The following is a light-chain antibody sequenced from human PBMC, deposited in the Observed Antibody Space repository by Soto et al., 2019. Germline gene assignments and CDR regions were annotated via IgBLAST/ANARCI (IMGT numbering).Light chain of an antibody. CDR2: DAS. J-gene: IGKJ5*01. V-gene: IGKV1-33*01. CDR3: QQSDNLTQT. CDR1: QDISNY. Sequence: IQMPQSPSAMSASVGDRVTITCQASQDISNYLNWYQQKPGKAPKLLIYDASNLETGVPSRFSGSVSGTDGTFTISSLQPEDSATYYCQQSDNLTQTFGQGTRLEIK.